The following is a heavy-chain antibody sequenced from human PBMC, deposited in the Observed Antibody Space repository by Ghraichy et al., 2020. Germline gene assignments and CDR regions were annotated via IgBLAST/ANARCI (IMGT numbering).Heavy chain of an antibody. CDR2: INPNSGDT. CDR3: ARVHYDFWSGYYFDY. J-gene: IGHJ4*02. Sequence: ASVKVSCKAAGDSFTGYDMHWVRQAPGQGLEWMGWINPNSGDTNYVKKFQGRVTMTRDTSIDTAYMELSSLRSDDAAMYYCARVHYDFWSGYYFDYWGQGTLVTVSS. V-gene: IGHV1-2*02. D-gene: IGHD3-3*01. CDR1: GDSFTGYD.